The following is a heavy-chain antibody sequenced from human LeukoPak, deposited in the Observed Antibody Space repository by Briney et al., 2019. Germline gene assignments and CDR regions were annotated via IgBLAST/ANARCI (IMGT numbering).Heavy chain of an antibody. CDR1: GFTFSSYA. V-gene: IGHV3-23*01. D-gene: IGHD3-22*01. CDR2: ISGSGGST. CDR3: AKDPPPDYDSSGYY. J-gene: IGHJ4*02. Sequence: GGSLRLSCAASGFTFSSYAMSWVPHAPGKGREWVSAISGSGGSTYYADSVKGRFTISRDNPKNTLYLQMISLRAEDTAVYYCAKDPPPDYDSSGYYWGQGTLVTVSS.